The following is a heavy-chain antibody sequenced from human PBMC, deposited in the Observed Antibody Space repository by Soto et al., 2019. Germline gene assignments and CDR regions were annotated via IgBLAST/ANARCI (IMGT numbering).Heavy chain of an antibody. CDR1: GFTFSSYA. V-gene: IGHV3-23*01. CDR3: AKAYDFWSGYTNHYYMDA. J-gene: IGHJ6*03. CDR2: ISGSGGST. D-gene: IGHD3-3*01. Sequence: GGSLRLSCAASGFTFSSYAMSWVRQAPGKGLEWVSAISGSGGSTYYADSVKGRFTISRDNSKNTLYLQMNSLRAEDTAVYYCAKAYDFWSGYTNHYYMDAWGKGTTVTVSS.